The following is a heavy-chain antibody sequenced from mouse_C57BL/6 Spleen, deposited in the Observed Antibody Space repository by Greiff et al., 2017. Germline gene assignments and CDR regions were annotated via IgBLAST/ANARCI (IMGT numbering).Heavy chain of an antibody. CDR2: ISGGGGNT. CDR3: ARRGYSNYAMDY. Sequence: EVQLQESGGGLVKPGGSLKLSCAASGFTFSSYTMSWVRQTPEKRLEWVATISGGGGNTYYPDSVKGRFTISRDNAKNTLYLQMSSLRSEDTALYYCARRGYSNYAMDYWGQGTSVTVSS. V-gene: IGHV5-9*01. CDR1: GFTFSSYT. D-gene: IGHD2-5*01. J-gene: IGHJ4*01.